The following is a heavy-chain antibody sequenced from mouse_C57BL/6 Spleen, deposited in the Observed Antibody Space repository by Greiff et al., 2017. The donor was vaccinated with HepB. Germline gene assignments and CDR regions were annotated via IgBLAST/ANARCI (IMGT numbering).Heavy chain of an antibody. J-gene: IGHJ2*01. CDR1: GYTFTSYW. D-gene: IGHD2-1*01. CDR2: IDPNSGGT. V-gene: IGHV1-72*01. Sequence: QVQLQQPGAELVKPGASVKLSCKASGYTFTSYWMHWVKQRPGRGLEWIGRIDPNSGGTKYNEKFKSKATLTVDKPSSTTYMQLSRLTSEDAAVYYCARGDYYGNYGGVDYWGKGTTLTVSS. CDR3: ARGDYYGNYGGVDY.